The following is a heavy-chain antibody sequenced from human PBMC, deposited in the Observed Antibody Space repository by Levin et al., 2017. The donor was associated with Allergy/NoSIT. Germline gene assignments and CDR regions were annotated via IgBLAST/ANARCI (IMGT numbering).Heavy chain of an antibody. CDR3: AKENCTSSTCDTNSLDP. CDR1: GFTFDEYA. V-gene: IGHV3-43D*04. D-gene: IGHD2-2*01. CDR2: INWDGSKT. J-gene: IGHJ5*02. Sequence: QPGVSLRLSCAASGFTFDEYAMHWLRQAPGKGLEWVGLINWDGSKTYFADSVKGRFSISRDDIKSSLYLEMDSLRPEDTALYYCAKENCTSSTCDTNSLDPWGQGTLVTVSS.